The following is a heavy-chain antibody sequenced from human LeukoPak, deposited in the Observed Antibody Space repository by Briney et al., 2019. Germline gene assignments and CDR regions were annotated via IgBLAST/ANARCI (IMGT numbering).Heavy chain of an antibody. CDR1: GFTFSSYA. Sequence: PGGSLRLSCAASGFTFSSYAMSWVRQAPGKGLEWVSAISGSGGSTYYADSVKGRFTISRDNAKNTLYLQMNSLRAEDTAVYYCARERVGATRNWFDPWGQGTLVTVSS. V-gene: IGHV3-23*01. CDR3: ARERVGATRNWFDP. J-gene: IGHJ5*02. D-gene: IGHD1-26*01. CDR2: ISGSGGST.